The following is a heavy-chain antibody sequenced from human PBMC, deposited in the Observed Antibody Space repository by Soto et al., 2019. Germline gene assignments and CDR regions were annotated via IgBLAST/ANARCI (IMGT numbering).Heavy chain of an antibody. CDR1: GYTFTSYG. Sequence: ASVKVSCKASGYTFTSYGISWVRQAPGQGLEWMGWISAYNGNTNYAQKLQGRVTITRDTSASTAYMELSSLRSEDTAVYYCASSYSNYALIDYYYYGMDVWRQGTTDTVSS. V-gene: IGHV1-18*01. D-gene: IGHD4-4*01. CDR2: ISAYNGNT. J-gene: IGHJ6*02. CDR3: ASSYSNYALIDYYYYGMDV.